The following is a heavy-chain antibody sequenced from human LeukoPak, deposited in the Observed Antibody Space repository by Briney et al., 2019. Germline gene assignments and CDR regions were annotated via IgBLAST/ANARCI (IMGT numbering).Heavy chain of an antibody. CDR3: ARDKRVSYYYDSSGCFDY. J-gene: IGHJ4*02. Sequence: GGSLRLSCAASGFTFSSYWMSWVRQAPGKGLDWVANIKQDGSEKYYVDSVKGRFTISRDNAKNSLYLQMNSLRAEDTAVYYCARDKRVSYYYDSSGCFDYWGQGTLVTVSS. V-gene: IGHV3-7*01. CDR2: IKQDGSEK. D-gene: IGHD3-22*01. CDR1: GFTFSSYW.